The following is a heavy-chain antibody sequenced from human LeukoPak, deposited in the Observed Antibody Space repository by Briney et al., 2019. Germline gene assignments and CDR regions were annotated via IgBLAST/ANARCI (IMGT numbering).Heavy chain of an antibody. CDR1: GFTFSSSA. CDR2: ISSRGTTK. CDR3: ANFEPGYTSSWYAEF. Sequence: PGGSLRLSCAASGFTFSSSAMNWVRQAPGKGLEWVSYISSRGTTKHYADSVKGRFTISRDNAKNALYLQMNSLRVEDTAVYYCANFEPGYTSSWYAEFWGQGTLVTVSS. D-gene: IGHD6-13*01. J-gene: IGHJ4*02. V-gene: IGHV3-48*01.